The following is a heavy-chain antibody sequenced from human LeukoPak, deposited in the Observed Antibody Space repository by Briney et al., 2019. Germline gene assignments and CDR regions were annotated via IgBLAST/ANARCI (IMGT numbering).Heavy chain of an antibody. CDR2: MSGSGGST. CDR3: ARAGSHWHYVY. V-gene: IGHV3-23*01. Sequence: GGSLRLSCAASGFTFSNYAMTWVRQAPGKGLEWVSSMSGSGGSTDYADSVKGRFTISRDNAENTLYLQMNSLRVEDTAVYYCARAGSHWHYVYWGQGTVVTVSS. CDR1: GFTFSNYA. J-gene: IGHJ4*02. D-gene: IGHD3-10*01.